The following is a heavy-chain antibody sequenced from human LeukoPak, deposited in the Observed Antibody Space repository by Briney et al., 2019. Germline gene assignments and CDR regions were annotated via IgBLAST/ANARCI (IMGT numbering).Heavy chain of an antibody. J-gene: IGHJ4*02. CDR3: ARGPGGKYSVYDWDY. D-gene: IGHD5/OR15-5a*01. CDR2: LFYSGSSGST. V-gene: IGHV4-59*01. CDR1: GGSISTYY. Sequence: SETLSLTCTVSGGSISTYYWSWIRQPPGKGLEWIGYLFYSGSSGSTSYNPSLKTRLTISVDTSKNQLSLKLSSVTAADTALYYCARGPGGKYSVYDWDYWGQGILVTVSS.